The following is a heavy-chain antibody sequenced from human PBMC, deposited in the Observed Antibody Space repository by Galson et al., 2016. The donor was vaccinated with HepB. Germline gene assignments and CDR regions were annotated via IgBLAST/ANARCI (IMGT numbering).Heavy chain of an antibody. CDR3: ARDRVFRYYYGMDV. Sequence: SLRLSCAASGFTFSNYAMHWVRQAPGKGLEWVTVISYDGSNKYYADSVKGRFTISRDNSRHTLVLQMNSLRAEDTALYSCARDRVFRYYYGMDVWGQGTTVTVSS. CDR1: GFTFSNYA. CDR2: ISYDGSNK. V-gene: IGHV3-30-3*01. D-gene: IGHD3-10*01. J-gene: IGHJ6*02.